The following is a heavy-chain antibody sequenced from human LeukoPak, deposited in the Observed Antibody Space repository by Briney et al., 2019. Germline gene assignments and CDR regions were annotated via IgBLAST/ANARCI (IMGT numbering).Heavy chain of an antibody. CDR1: GGSFSGYY. J-gene: IGHJ6*02. D-gene: IGHD3-3*01. Sequence: SETLSLTCAVYGGSFSGYYWSWIRQPPGKGPEWIGEINHSGSTNYNPSLKSRVTISVDTSKNQFSLKLSSVTAADTAVYYCQLDFWSGYYALEYGMDVWGQGTTVTVSS. V-gene: IGHV4-34*01. CDR2: INHSGST. CDR3: QLDFWSGYYALEYGMDV.